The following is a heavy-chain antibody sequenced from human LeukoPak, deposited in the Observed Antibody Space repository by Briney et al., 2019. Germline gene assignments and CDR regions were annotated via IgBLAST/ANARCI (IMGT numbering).Heavy chain of an antibody. CDR2: IYYSGGT. CDR3: ARAKPRDAFDI. J-gene: IGHJ3*02. CDR1: GGSISSYY. V-gene: IGHV4-59*01. Sequence: SETLSLTCTVSGGSISSYYWSWIRQPPGKGLEWIGYIYYSGGTNYNPSLKSRVTISVDTSKNQFSLKLSSVTAADTAVYYCARAKPRDAFDIWGQGTMVTVSS.